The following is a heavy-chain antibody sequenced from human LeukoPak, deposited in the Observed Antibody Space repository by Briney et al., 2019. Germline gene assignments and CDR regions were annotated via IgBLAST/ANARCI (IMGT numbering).Heavy chain of an antibody. V-gene: IGHV1-2*02. Sequence: GASVKVSCKASGYTFTGYYMHWVRQAPGQGLEWMGWINPNSGGTNYAQKFQGRVTMTRDTSISTAYMELSRLRSDDTAVYYCARVPWPPPRSGDYYDSSGYAHYFDYWGQGTLVTVSS. CDR3: ARVPWPPPRSGDYYDSSGYAHYFDY. J-gene: IGHJ4*02. CDR1: GYTFTGYY. CDR2: INPNSGGT. D-gene: IGHD3-22*01.